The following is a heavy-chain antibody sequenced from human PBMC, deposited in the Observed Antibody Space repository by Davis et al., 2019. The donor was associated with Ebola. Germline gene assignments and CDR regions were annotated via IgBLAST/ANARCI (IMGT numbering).Heavy chain of an antibody. V-gene: IGHV4-30-4*01. J-gene: IGHJ4*02. CDR2: IYYSGST. D-gene: IGHD4-17*01. CDR3: ARRHDYGDSDPWGYYFDY. CDR1: GGSISSGDYY. Sequence: SETLSLTCTVSGGSISSGDYYWSWIRQPPGKGLEWIGYIYYSGSTYYNPSLKSRVTISVDTSKNQFSLKLSSVTAADTAVYYCARRHDYGDSDPWGYYFDYWGQGTLVTVSS.